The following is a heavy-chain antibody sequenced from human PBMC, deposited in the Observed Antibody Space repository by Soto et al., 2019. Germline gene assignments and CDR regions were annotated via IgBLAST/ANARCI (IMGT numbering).Heavy chain of an antibody. D-gene: IGHD3-3*01. Sequence: ASVKVSCKASGYTSTSYGISWVRQAPGQGLEWMGWISAYNGNTNYAQKLQGRVTMTTDTSTSTAYMELRSLGSDDTAVYYCAREWAITIFGVVIPYYYYGMDVWGQGTTVTVSS. CDR3: AREWAITIFGVVIPYYYYGMDV. V-gene: IGHV1-18*01. J-gene: IGHJ6*02. CDR2: ISAYNGNT. CDR1: GYTSTSYG.